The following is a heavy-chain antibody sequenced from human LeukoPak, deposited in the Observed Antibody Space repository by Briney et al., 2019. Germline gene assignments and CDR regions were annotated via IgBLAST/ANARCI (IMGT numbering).Heavy chain of an antibody. J-gene: IGHJ4*02. Sequence: SETLSLTCTVSGGSISSYYWSWIRQPPGKGLEWIGYIYYSGSTNYNPSLKSRVTISVDTSKNQFSLNLTSVTAADTAVYYCARLHGSGVYFDYWGQGTLVTVSS. V-gene: IGHV4-59*01. D-gene: IGHD3-10*01. CDR3: ARLHGSGVYFDY. CDR1: GGSISSYY. CDR2: IYYSGST.